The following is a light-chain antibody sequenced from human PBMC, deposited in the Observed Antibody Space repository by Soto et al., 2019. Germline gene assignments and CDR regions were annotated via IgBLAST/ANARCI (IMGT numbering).Light chain of an antibody. CDR3: QQYAGSPWT. CDR1: QSISSNY. J-gene: IGKJ1*01. CDR2: GAS. V-gene: IGKV3-20*01. Sequence: EIVLTQSPGTLSLSPGERATLSCRASQSISSNYLAWYQQKPGQAPRLLIYGASNRATGITDRFSGSESGTDFTLTISRLEPEDFAVYFCQQYAGSPWTFGQGTKVEIK.